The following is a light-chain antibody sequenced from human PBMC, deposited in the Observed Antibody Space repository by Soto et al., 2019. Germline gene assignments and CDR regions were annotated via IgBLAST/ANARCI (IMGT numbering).Light chain of an antibody. Sequence: QSALTQPASVSGSPGQSITIACTGINTDVENYNFVSWYQQHPGKAPKLMIYEDYKRPSGVPDRFSGSKSGNTASLTVSGLQAEDEADYYCSSYAGGNNLVFGGGTKLTVL. CDR2: EDY. J-gene: IGLJ2*01. CDR3: SSYAGGNNLV. V-gene: IGLV2-8*01. CDR1: NTDVENYNF.